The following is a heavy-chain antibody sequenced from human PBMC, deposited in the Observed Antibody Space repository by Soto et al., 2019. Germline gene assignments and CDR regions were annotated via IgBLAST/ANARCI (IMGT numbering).Heavy chain of an antibody. V-gene: IGHV4-30-2*01. J-gene: IGHJ6*02. Sequence: KASETLSLTCAVSGASMTTGGFSWTWVRQPPGGGLEWIGHVYHRASTQYNPSLKGRVSISVDTSRSLFSLRLTSLTAADTAVYYCVRDSVTTSDSYYGMDVWGQGTTVTVSS. CDR2: VYHRAST. CDR3: VRDSVTTSDSYYGMDV. CDR1: GASMTTGGFS. D-gene: IGHD4-17*01.